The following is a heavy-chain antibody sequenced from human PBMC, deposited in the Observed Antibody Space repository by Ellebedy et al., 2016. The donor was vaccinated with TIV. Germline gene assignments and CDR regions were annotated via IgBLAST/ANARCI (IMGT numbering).Heavy chain of an antibody. CDR3: AKGRGRIAVADPLDY. V-gene: IGHV3-9*01. D-gene: IGHD6-19*01. CDR2: ISWKSETI. Sequence: PGGSLRLSCAASGFTFDDYAMHWVRQAPGKGLERVSGISWKSETIGYADSVKGRFTISRDNAKNSLYLQMTSLRAEDTALYYCAKGRGRIAVADPLDYWGQGTLVTVSS. J-gene: IGHJ4*02. CDR1: GFTFDDYA.